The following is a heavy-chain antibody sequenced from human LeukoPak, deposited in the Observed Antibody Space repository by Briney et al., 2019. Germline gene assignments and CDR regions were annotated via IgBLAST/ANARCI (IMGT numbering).Heavy chain of an antibody. CDR1: GFTFSSYS. CDR2: ISSSSSYI. Sequence: GGSLRLSCAASGFTFSSYSMNWVRQAPGKGLEWVSSISSSSSYIYYADSVKGRFTISRDNAKNSLYLQMNSLRAEDTAVYYCAAFTYGSGVDYWGQGTLVTVSS. CDR3: AAFTYGSGVDY. D-gene: IGHD3-10*01. V-gene: IGHV3-21*01. J-gene: IGHJ4*02.